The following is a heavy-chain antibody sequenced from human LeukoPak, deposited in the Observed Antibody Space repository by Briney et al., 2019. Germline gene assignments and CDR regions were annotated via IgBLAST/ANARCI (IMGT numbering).Heavy chain of an antibody. V-gene: IGHV4-34*01. CDR1: GGSFSGYY. CDR2: INHSGST. Sequence: SETLSLTCAVSGGSFSGYYWSWIRQPPGKGLEWIGEINHSGSTNYNPSLKSRVTISVDTYKNQFSLKLSSVTAADTAVYYCASYTYCSGGSCYSGNWFDPWGQGTLVTVSS. CDR3: ASYTYCSGGSCYSGNWFDP. J-gene: IGHJ5*02. D-gene: IGHD2-15*01.